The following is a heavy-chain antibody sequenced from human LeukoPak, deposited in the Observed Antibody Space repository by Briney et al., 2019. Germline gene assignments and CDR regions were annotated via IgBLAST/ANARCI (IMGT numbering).Heavy chain of an antibody. D-gene: IGHD3-22*01. J-gene: IGHJ3*02. CDR1: GYSFTRSW. CDR3: ANTMTYAFDI. V-gene: IGHV5-51*01. Sequence: RGESLKISCQGSGYSFTRSWIGWVRQMPGKGLEWVGIIYPGDSDTRYGPSFQGQVTISVDKSINTAYLQWGSLKASDTAMYFCANTMTYAFDIWGPGTMVTVSS. CDR2: IYPGDSDT.